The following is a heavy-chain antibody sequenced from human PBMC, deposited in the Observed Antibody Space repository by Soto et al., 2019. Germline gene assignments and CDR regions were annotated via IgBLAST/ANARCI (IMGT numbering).Heavy chain of an antibody. CDR3: ASDRLGLPAQLGWFYP. J-gene: IGHJ5*02. D-gene: IGHD2-2*01. CDR2: IKQDGSEK. V-gene: IGHV3-7*03. CDR1: GFTFSSYW. Sequence: GGSLRLSCAASGFTFSSYWMSWVRQAPGKGLEWVANIKQDGSEKYYVDSVKGRFTISRDNAKNSLYLQMNSLRAEDTAVYYCASDRLGLPAQLGWFYPWGKGTLVTVSS.